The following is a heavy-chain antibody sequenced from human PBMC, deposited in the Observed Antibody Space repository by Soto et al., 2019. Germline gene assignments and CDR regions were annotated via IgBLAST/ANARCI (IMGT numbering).Heavy chain of an antibody. Sequence: EVQLVESGGGLGKPGGSLRLSCAASGFTFSDNSMKWVRQAPGKGLEWVSSISSTSIYIFYADSLKGRFTISRDNAKNSLYLHMTSLRAEDTAIYYCARQRDRREGDYWGQGTLVTVSS. J-gene: IGHJ4*02. V-gene: IGHV3-21*01. CDR3: ARQRDRREGDY. CDR1: GFTFSDNS. D-gene: IGHD1-26*01. CDR2: ISSTSIYI.